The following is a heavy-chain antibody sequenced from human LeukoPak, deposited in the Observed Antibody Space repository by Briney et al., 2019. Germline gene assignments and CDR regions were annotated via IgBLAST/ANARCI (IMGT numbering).Heavy chain of an antibody. D-gene: IGHD3-9*01. V-gene: IGHV3-23*01. J-gene: IGHJ4*02. CDR1: GFSFTDYI. Sequence: GGSLRLSCTASGFSFTDYIMHWVRQAPGKGLEWVSAISGSGGSTYYADSVKGRFTISRDNSKNTLYLQMNSLRAEDTAVYYCAKDAKPHYYDISTGYYDYWGQGTLVTVSS. CDR2: ISGSGGST. CDR3: AKDAKPHYYDISTGYYDY.